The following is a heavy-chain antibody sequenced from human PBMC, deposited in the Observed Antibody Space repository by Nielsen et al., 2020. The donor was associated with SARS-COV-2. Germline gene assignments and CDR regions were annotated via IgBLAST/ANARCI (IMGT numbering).Heavy chain of an antibody. J-gene: IGHJ4*02. Sequence: GESLKISCAASGFTFSSYWMSWVRQAPGKGLEWVANIKQDGSEKYYVDSVKGRFTISRDNAKNSLYLQMNSLRAEDTAVYYCARDQHGDLDYWGQGTLVTVSS. CDR2: IKQDGSEK. CDR3: ARDQHGDLDY. V-gene: IGHV3-7*03. D-gene: IGHD4-17*01. CDR1: GFTFSSYW.